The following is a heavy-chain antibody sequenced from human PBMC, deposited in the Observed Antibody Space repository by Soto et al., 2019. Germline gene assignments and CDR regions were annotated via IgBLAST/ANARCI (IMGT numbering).Heavy chain of an antibody. CDR2: IFYLGSS. D-gene: IGHD3-3*02. J-gene: IGHJ5*02. Sequence: SETLSLPCTVSGDSIISSDFYWGWVRQPPGKGLEWIGSIFYLGSSYYNPSLKSRVTMSVDTSKNQFSLRLRSVAAADTALYFCARHSLALRKNNWFDPWGQGIMVTVSS. CDR1: GDSIISSDFY. V-gene: IGHV4-39*01. CDR3: ARHSLALRKNNWFDP.